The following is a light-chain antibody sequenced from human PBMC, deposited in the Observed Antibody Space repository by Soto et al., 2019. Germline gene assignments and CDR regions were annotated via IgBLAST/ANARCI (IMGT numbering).Light chain of an antibody. J-gene: IGKJ2*01. CDR1: QSVSSSY. Sequence: EIVLTQSPGTLSLSPCERATLSCRASQSVSSSYLAWYQQKPGQAPRLLIYGASSRATGIPDRFSGSGSGTDFTLTISRLEPEDFAVYYCQQYGSSPYTFGQGTKLEIK. V-gene: IGKV3-20*01. CDR3: QQYGSSPYT. CDR2: GAS.